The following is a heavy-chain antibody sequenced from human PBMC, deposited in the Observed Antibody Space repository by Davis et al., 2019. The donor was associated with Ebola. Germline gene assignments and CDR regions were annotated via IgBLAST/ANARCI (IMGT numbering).Heavy chain of an antibody. Sequence: MPSETLSLTCTVSGGSISSGDYYWNWIRQHPGKGLEWIGYIYYSGSTYYNPSLKSLVTISVDTSKNQFSLKLSSVTAADTAVYYCARDEGLPWAEAFDIWGQGTMVTVSS. CDR2: IYYSGST. CDR3: ARDEGLPWAEAFDI. V-gene: IGHV4-31*01. D-gene: IGHD5-12*01. J-gene: IGHJ3*02. CDR1: GGSISSGDYY.